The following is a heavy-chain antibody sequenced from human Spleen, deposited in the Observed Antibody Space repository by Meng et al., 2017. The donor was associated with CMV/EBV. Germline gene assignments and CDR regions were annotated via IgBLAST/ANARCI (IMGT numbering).Heavy chain of an antibody. Sequence: CTVSGDSVSSDDAYWTSIRQPPGKGPEWIGYIYYNGITFHNPSLKSRLTLSIDTSRNQFSLKLTSVTAADTAVYFCAREAMWLNWFDPWGQGTLVTVSS. J-gene: IGHJ5*02. CDR2: IYYNGIT. CDR1: GDSVSSDDAY. V-gene: IGHV4-30-4*08. D-gene: IGHD5-12*01. CDR3: AREAMWLNWFDP.